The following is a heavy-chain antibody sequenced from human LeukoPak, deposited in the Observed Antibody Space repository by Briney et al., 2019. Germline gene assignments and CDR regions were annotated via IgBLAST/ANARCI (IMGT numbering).Heavy chain of an antibody. J-gene: IGHJ4*02. CDR2: INAGNGNT. D-gene: IGHD1-26*01. CDR1: GYTFTSYA. V-gene: IGHV1-3*03. Sequence: ASVKVSCKASGYTFTSYAMHWVRQAPGQRLEWMGWINAGNGNTKYSQEFQGRVTITRNTSISTAYMELSSLRSEDTAVYYCARRATGGTGFDYWGQGTLVTVSS. CDR3: ARRATGGTGFDY.